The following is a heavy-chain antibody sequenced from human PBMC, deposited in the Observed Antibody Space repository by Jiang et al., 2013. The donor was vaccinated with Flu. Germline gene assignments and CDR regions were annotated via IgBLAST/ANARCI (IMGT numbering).Heavy chain of an antibody. CDR3: ARGGPKWLRADGMDV. V-gene: IGHV6-1*01. J-gene: IGHJ6*02. CDR1: GDSVSSNSAA. Sequence: SGDSVSSNSAAWNWIRQSPSRGLEWLGRTYYRSKWYNDYAVSVKSRITINPDTSKNQFSLQLDSVTPEDTAVYYCARGGPKWLRADGMDVWGQGTTVTVSS. D-gene: IGHD6-19*01. CDR2: TYYRSKWYN.